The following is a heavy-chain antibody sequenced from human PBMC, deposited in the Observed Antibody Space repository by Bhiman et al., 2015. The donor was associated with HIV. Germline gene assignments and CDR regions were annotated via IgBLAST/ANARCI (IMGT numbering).Heavy chain of an antibody. CDR2: ISWNSGSI. CDR1: GFSFDDYA. D-gene: IGHD6-6*01. Sequence: EVQLVESGGGLVQPGRSLRLSCTASGFSFDDYAMHWVRQAPGKGLEWVSGISWNSGSIGYADSVKGRFTISRDNAKNSLYLQMYSLTAEDTALYYCARAKLEIYYYYYYMDVWGKGTTVTVSS. V-gene: IGHV3-9*01. CDR3: ARAKLEIYYYYYYMDV. J-gene: IGHJ6*03.